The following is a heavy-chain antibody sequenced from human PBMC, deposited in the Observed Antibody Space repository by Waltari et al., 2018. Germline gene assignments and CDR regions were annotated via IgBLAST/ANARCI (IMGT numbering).Heavy chain of an antibody. CDR1: GFRFSTYD. D-gene: IGHD7-27*01. CDR3: SRSKLGRTTFDY. J-gene: IGHJ4*02. Sequence: EVQVVESGGGLVQPGGSLRLSCAASGFRFSTYDMNWVRQAPGKGLEWVSYISSTSGTIYYADSVKDLFTISRDTAKNPLYLQMNSLRAEDTAVYYCSRSKLGRTTFDYWGQGTLVTVSS. V-gene: IGHV3-48*04. CDR2: ISSTSGTI.